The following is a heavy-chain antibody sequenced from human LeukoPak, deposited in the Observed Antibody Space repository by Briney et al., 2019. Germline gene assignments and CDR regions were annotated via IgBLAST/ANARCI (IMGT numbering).Heavy chain of an antibody. J-gene: IGHJ4*02. CDR2: ISYDGSNK. CDR3: ARLYLPATRFDY. CDR1: GFTFGIYA. D-gene: IGHD5-24*01. V-gene: IGHV3-30*04. Sequence: GGSLRLSCAASGFTFGIYAMSWVRQAPGKGLKWVAVISYDGSNKYYADSVKGRFTISRDNSKNTLYLQMNSLRAEDTAVYYCARLYLPATRFDYWGQGTLVTVSS.